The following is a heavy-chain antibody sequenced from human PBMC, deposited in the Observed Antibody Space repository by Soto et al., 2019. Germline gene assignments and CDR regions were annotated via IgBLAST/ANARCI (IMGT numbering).Heavy chain of an antibody. V-gene: IGHV4-31*11. CDR1: SGSISSGGDS. CDR2: IYYSGST. D-gene: IGHD6-19*01. J-gene: IGHJ5*02. Sequence: PSESMSLTSAVSSGSISSGGDSWSWIRQHPGKGLEWIGYIYYSGSTYYNPSLKSRVTISVDTSKNQFSLKLSSVTAADTAVYYCARVIGWLDNPNWFDPWGQGTLVTVSS. CDR3: ARVIGWLDNPNWFDP.